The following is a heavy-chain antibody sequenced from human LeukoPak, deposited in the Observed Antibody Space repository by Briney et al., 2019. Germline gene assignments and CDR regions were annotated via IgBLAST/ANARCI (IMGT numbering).Heavy chain of an antibody. V-gene: IGHV3-30*02. J-gene: IGHJ1*01. D-gene: IGHD6-19*01. CDR2: IRCDGSNK. CDR1: GFTFSSYG. CDR3: ARGGKIPLAGTRSPQYFQH. Sequence: GGSLRLSCAASGFTFSSYGMHWVRQAPGKGLEWVAFIRCDGSNKYYTDSVKGRFTISRDNSKNTLYLQMNSLRPEDTTVYYCARGGKIPLAGTRSPQYFQHWGQGTLVTVSS.